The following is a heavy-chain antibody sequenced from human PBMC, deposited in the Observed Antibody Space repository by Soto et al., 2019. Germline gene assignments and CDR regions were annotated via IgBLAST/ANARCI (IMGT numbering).Heavy chain of an antibody. J-gene: IGHJ4*02. D-gene: IGHD3-10*01. CDR1: GGSISSGDYY. V-gene: IGHV4-30-4*01. CDR3: ARVGGFGATTIDY. CDR2: IYYSGSN. Sequence: QVQLQESGPGLVKPSQTLSLTCTVSGGSISSGDYYWRWIRQPPGKGLAWIGYIYYSGSNYYNPSLTSRVTISVDTSKNQFSLKLSSVTAADTAVYYCARVGGFGATTIDYWGQGTLVTVSS.